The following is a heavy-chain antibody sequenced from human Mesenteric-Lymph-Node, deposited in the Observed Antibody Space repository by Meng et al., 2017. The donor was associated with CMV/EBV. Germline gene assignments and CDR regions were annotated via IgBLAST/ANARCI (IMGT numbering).Heavy chain of an antibody. CDR3: ARTAATGTDYYYYYYGMDV. CDR2: IIPILGIA. Sequence: SVKVSCKASGGTFSSYAISWVRQAPGQGLEWMGGIIPILGIANYAQKFQGRVTITADKSTSTAYMELSSLRSEDTAVYYCARTAATGTDYYYYYYGMDVWGQGTTVTVSS. CDR1: GGTFSSYA. V-gene: IGHV1-69*10. J-gene: IGHJ6*02. D-gene: IGHD1-1*01.